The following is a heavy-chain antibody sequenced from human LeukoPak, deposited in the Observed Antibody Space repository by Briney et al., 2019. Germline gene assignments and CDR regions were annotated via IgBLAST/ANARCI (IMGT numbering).Heavy chain of an antibody. J-gene: IGHJ5*02. CDR1: GGSISSGSYY. Sequence: SQTLSLTCTVSGGSISSGSYYWSWIRQPAGKGLEWIGRIYTSGSTNYNPSLKSRVTISVDTSKNQFSLKLSSVTAADTAVYYCARYCYGYDWFDPWGQGTLVTVSS. CDR2: IYTSGST. CDR3: ARYCYGYDWFDP. D-gene: IGHD5-18*01. V-gene: IGHV4-61*02.